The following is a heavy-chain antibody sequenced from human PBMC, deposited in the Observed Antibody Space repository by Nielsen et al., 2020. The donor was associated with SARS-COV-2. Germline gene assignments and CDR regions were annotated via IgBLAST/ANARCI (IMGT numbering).Heavy chain of an antibody. CDR2: IIPIFGTA. J-gene: IGHJ6*02. D-gene: IGHD4-17*01. V-gene: IGHV1-69*06. Sequence: WVRQAPGQGLEWMGGIIPIFGTANYAQKFQGRVTITADKSTSTAYMELSSLRSEDTAVYYCAKRSTRKSTVTTNYYYCMDVWGQGTTVTVSS. CDR3: AKRSTRKSTVTTNYYYCMDV.